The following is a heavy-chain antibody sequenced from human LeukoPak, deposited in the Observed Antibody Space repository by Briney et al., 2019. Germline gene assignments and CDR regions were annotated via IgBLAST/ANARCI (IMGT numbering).Heavy chain of an antibody. D-gene: IGHD5-24*01. Sequence: ASVKVSCKAFGYTFTGYYVHWVRQAPGRGLEWMGWFNPNSGDTNYAKKFQGRVTMTRDTSISTAYMELSRLRSDDTAVYYCARDRYGDGFAHFDYWGQGTLVTVSS. CDR2: FNPNSGDT. J-gene: IGHJ4*02. V-gene: IGHV1-2*02. CDR3: ARDRYGDGFAHFDY. CDR1: GYTFTGYY.